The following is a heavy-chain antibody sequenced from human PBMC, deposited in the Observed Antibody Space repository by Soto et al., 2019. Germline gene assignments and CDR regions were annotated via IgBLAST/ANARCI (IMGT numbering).Heavy chain of an antibody. CDR3: AKDHAQGYCSSTSCYTGLFDY. J-gene: IGHJ4*02. V-gene: IGHV3-23*01. D-gene: IGHD2-2*02. Sequence: GGSLRLSCASSGFTFSGYAMIWVRQAPGKGLEWVSAISGSGGSTYYADSVKGRFTISRDNSKNTLYLQMNSLRAEDTAVYYCAKDHAQGYCSSTSCYTGLFDYWGQGTLVPVSS. CDR2: ISGSGGST. CDR1: GFTFSGYA.